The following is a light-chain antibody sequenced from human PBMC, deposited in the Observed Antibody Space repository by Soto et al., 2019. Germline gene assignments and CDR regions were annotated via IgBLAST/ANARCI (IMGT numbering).Light chain of an antibody. CDR2: EVS. Sequence: QSALTQPASVSGSPGQSIIISCTGTSSDFGGYNYVSWYQHHPGKAPKLMIYEVSNRPSGVSNRFSGSKSGNTASLTISGLQGEDEADYYCSSYTTTTTLEVFGTGTKLTVL. J-gene: IGLJ1*01. CDR1: SSDFGGYNY. CDR3: SSYTTTTTLEV. V-gene: IGLV2-14*01.